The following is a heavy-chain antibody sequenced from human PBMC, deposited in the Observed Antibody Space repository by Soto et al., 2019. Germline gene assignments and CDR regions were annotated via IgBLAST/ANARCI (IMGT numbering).Heavy chain of an antibody. Sequence: QLQLQESGSGLVKPSQTLSLTCAVSGGSISSGGYSWIWIRQPPGKGLEWIGYIYHSGSTYYNPSLKSRVTISADRSKKQFSLKLSSVTAADTAVYYCASTQYGGTSSGAFAIWGQGTMVTVSS. CDR3: ASTQYGGTSSGAFAI. J-gene: IGHJ3*02. CDR1: GGSISSGGYS. V-gene: IGHV4-30-2*01. CDR2: IYHSGST. D-gene: IGHD2-15*01.